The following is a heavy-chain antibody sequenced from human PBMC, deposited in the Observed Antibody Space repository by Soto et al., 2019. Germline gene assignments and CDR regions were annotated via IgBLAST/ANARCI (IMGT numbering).Heavy chain of an antibody. CDR1: GGTFSSYA. J-gene: IGHJ4*02. D-gene: IGHD6-13*01. CDR2: IIPIFGTA. Sequence: GASVKVSCKASGGTFSSYAISWVRQAPGQGLEWMGGIIPIFGTANYAQKFQGRVTITADESTSTAYMELSSLRSEDTAVYYCARVESLGPIAAAGTFHYWGQGTLVTVSS. CDR3: ARVESLGPIAAAGTFHY. V-gene: IGHV1-69*13.